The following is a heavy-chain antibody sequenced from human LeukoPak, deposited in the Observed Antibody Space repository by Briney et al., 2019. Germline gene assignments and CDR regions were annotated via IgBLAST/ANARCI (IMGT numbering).Heavy chain of an antibody. J-gene: IGHJ4*02. CDR1: GFIFSDYY. CDR3: ARVARYGDYIGGSDY. CDR2: VTSRGGHM. V-gene: IGHV3-11*04. D-gene: IGHD4-17*01. Sequence: GGSLRLSCAASGFIFSDYYMTWIRQAPGKGLEWVSYVTSRGGHMYYADSAKGRFTISRDNAEKSLDLQMNSLRAEDTAVYYCARVARYGDYIGGSDYWGQGALVTVSS.